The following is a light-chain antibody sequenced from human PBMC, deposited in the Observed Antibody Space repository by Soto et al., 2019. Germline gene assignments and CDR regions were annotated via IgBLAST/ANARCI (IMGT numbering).Light chain of an antibody. V-gene: IGKV3-11*01. CDR3: QQRHMWPIT. J-gene: IGKJ5*01. CDR2: DAY. CDR1: QSFRGL. Sequence: EVVLTQSPFTLPLSPGERATLSCRASQSFRGLLAWYQQKPGQAPRLLIYDAYNRATGIPPRFSGSGSGTDFTLTISSLEPEDSAVYYCQQRHMWPITFGQGTRLEI.